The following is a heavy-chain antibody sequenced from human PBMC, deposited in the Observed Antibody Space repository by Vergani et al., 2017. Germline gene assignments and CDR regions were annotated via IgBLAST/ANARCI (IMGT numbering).Heavy chain of an antibody. CDR1: GFTFSSYG. Sequence: QVQLVESGGGVVQPGRSLRLSCAASGFTFSSYGMHWVRQAPGKGLEWVAVIWYDGSNKYYADSVKGRFTISRDNSKNTLYLQMNSLRAEATAVYYCARQWALPYFDYWGQGTPVTVSS. J-gene: IGHJ4*02. CDR3: ARQWALPYFDY. V-gene: IGHV3-33*01. D-gene: IGHD1-26*01. CDR2: IWYDGSNK.